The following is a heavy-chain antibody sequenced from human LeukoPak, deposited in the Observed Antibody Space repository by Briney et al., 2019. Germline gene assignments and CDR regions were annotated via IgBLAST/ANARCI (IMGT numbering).Heavy chain of an antibody. Sequence: SETLSLTCTVSGGSISSYYWSWIRQPPGKGLEWIGDIYYSGSTNYNPSLKRRVTISVDTSKTQFSLRLSSVTAADTAVYYSARLASGSYGPLTPFDCWGQGSLVTASS. CDR3: ARLASGSYGPLTPFDC. CDR2: IYYSGST. D-gene: IGHD1-26*01. J-gene: IGHJ4*02. CDR1: GGSISSYY. V-gene: IGHV4-59*08.